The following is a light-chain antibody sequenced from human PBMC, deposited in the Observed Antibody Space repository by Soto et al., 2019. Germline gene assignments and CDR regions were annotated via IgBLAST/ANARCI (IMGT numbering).Light chain of an antibody. CDR1: SSNIGNHY. CDR2: KNT. J-gene: IGLJ2*01. Sequence: QSVLTQSPSVSGAPGQRVTISCSGSSSNIGNHYVYWHQQLPGMAPRLLIYKNTQRPSGIPDRFSGSKSGTSASLAIYGLRSEDEADYYCATWDDSVSGVLFGGGTKLTVL. CDR3: ATWDDSVSGVL. V-gene: IGLV1-47*01.